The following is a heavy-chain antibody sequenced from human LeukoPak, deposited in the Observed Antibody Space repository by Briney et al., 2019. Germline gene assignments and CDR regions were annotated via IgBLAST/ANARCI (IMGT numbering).Heavy chain of an antibody. CDR3: ARQTGSGLFSLP. J-gene: IGHJ4*02. Sequence: KPSETLSLTCTVSGDSISSSNCYWGWIRQPPGKGLEWIGSIYFSGGTYYNASLKSQVTISVDTSKNQFSLKLSSVTAADTAVYYCARQTGSGLFSLPGGQGTLVTVSS. V-gene: IGHV4-39*01. D-gene: IGHD3-10*01. CDR1: GDSISSSNCY. CDR2: IYFSGGT.